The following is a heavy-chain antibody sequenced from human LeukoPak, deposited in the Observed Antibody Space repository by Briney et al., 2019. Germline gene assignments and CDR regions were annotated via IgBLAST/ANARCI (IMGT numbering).Heavy chain of an antibody. D-gene: IGHD6-6*01. J-gene: IGHJ4*02. Sequence: PSETLSLTCTVSGGSISSYYWSWIRQPPGKGLEWIGYTYYSVSTNYNPSLKSRVTISVDTSKNQFSLKLTSVTAADTAVYYCARRMYGSSFDYWGQGTLVTVSS. V-gene: IGHV4-59*08. CDR2: TYYSVST. CDR3: ARRMYGSSFDY. CDR1: GGSISSYY.